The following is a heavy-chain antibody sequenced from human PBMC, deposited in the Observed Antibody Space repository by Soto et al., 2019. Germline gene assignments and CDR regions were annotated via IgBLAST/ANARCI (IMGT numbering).Heavy chain of an antibody. CDR3: ASRDPGTSVDY. J-gene: IGHJ4*02. Sequence: SSETLSLTCAVYGGSFTSNNWWTWVRQPPGQGLEWIGEIYRTGSANYNPSLKSRVTISLDKSENQFSLKVNSLTAADTAVYYCASRDPGTSVDYWGQGTLVTVS. V-gene: IGHV4-4*02. D-gene: IGHD1-7*01. CDR1: GGSFTSNNW. CDR2: IYRTGSA.